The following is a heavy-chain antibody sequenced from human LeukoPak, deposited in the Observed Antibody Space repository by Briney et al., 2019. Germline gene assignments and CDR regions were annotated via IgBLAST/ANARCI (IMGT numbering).Heavy chain of an antibody. CDR2: ISGSGGST. J-gene: IGHJ5*02. CDR1: GFTFSSYA. CDR3: ANPYDSSGYYYH. D-gene: IGHD3-22*01. Sequence: PGGSLRLSCAASGFTFSSYAMSWVRQAPGKGLEWVSAISGSGGSTYYADSVKGRFTISRDNSKNTLYLQMNSLRAEDMAVYYCANPYDSSGYYYHWGQGTLVTVSS. V-gene: IGHV3-23*01.